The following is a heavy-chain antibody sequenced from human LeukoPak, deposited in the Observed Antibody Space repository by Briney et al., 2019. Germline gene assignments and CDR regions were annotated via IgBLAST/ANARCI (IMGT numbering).Heavy chain of an antibody. D-gene: IGHD5-24*01. CDR2: IYHSGST. V-gene: IGHV4-59*08. J-gene: IGHJ5*02. CDR3: ARLSRDGYNFHWFDP. Sequence: SETLSLTCTVSGGSISSYYWSWIRQPPGKGLEWIGYIYHSGSTNYNPSLKSRVTISVDTAKNQFSLKLSSVTAADTAVYYCARLSRDGYNFHWFDPWGQGTLVTVSS. CDR1: GGSISSYY.